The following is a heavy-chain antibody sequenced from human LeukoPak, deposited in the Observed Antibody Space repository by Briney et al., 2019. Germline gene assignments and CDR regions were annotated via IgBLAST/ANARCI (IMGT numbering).Heavy chain of an antibody. J-gene: IGHJ3*02. Sequence: PGGSLRLSCAASGFTFSSYSMNWVRQAPGKGLEWVSSINSSSSYIYYADSVKGRFTISRDNAKNSLYLQMNSLRAEDTAVYYCARTFRGAFDIWGRGTKVTVSS. CDR2: INSSSSYI. CDR3: ARTFRGAFDI. CDR1: GFTFSSYS. V-gene: IGHV3-21*01. D-gene: IGHD2/OR15-2a*01.